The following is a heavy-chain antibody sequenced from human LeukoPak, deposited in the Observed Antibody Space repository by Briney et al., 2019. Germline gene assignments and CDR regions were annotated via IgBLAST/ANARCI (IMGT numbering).Heavy chain of an antibody. J-gene: IGHJ5*02. D-gene: IGHD3-10*01. Sequence: SETLSLTCTVSGGSISTYYWSGIRQPAGKDLEWIGHIYSSGSTNYNPSLKSRVTMSVDTSKNQLSLKLNSVTAADTAVYYCARGYGSGSNWSDPWGQGTLVIVSS. V-gene: IGHV4-4*07. CDR3: ARGYGSGSNWSDP. CDR1: GGSISTYY. CDR2: IYSSGST.